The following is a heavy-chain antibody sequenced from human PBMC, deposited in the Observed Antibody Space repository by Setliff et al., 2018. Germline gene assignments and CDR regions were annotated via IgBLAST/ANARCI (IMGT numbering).Heavy chain of an antibody. CDR1: GGSIGSSF. CDR3: ARPHGGDYAFDI. CDR2: KSNRGDT. V-gene: IGHV4-59*01. D-gene: IGHD3-16*01. Sequence: SETLSLTCTVSGGSIGSSFWNWIRQSPGKGLEWIGYKSNRGDTNSNPSLRSRLTMSVDTSKSQFSLNLTSVTAADTAVYYCARPHGGDYAFDIWGQGRMVT. J-gene: IGHJ3*02.